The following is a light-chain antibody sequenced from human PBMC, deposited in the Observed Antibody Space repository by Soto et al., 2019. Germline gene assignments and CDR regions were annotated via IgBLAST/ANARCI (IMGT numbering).Light chain of an antibody. J-gene: IGKJ5*01. Sequence: EIVLTQSPGTLSLSPGERATLSCRASQSVNFNLAWYQQKPGQAPRLLIYGASTRATGIPARFSGSGSGTEFALTISSLQSEDFAVYYCQQYNNWPPITFGQGTRLEI. V-gene: IGKV3-15*01. CDR1: QSVNFN. CDR2: GAS. CDR3: QQYNNWPPIT.